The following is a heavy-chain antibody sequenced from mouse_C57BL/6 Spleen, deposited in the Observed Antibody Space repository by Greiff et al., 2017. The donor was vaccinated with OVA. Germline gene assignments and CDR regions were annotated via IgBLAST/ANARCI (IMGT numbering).Heavy chain of an antibody. CDR1: GYTFTSYW. D-gene: IGHD1-1*01. CDR3: LLTTVVATRYFDV. CDR2: IHPNSGST. J-gene: IGHJ1*03. Sequence: QVQLQQPGAELVKPGASVKLSCKASGYTFTSYWMHWVKQRPGQGLEWIGMIHPNSGSTNYNEKFKSKATLTVDKSSSTAYMQLSSLTSEDSAVYYFLLTTVVATRYFDVWGTGTTVTVSS. V-gene: IGHV1-64*01.